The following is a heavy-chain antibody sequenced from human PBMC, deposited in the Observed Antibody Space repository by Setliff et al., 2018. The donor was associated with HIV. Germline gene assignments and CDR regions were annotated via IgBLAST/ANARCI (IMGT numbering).Heavy chain of an antibody. V-gene: IGHV3-11*04. CDR3: ASGVRGVTFAY. CDR2: ISSSGSAL. CDR1: GFPFSGYW. Sequence: GGSLRLSCAASGFPFSGYWMHWVRQAPGKGLEWVSYISSSGSALYYSDSVECRLTISRDNAKYSLYLQMNSLRADYTAVYYCASGVRGVTFAYWGQGTLVTVSS. J-gene: IGHJ4*02. D-gene: IGHD3-10*01.